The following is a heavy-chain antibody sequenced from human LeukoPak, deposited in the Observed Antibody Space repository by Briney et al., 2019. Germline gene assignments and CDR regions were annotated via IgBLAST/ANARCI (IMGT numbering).Heavy chain of an antibody. Sequence: KPSETLALTCTVSGDPITGYSNYKCSWIRQPPRKGLEWIGYICYHGSTNYNPSLKSLVTISVDPSNNQFSLKLGSVTAADTAVYFCAREYSAFDDWGQGTLVTVSS. J-gene: IGHJ4*02. CDR1: GDPITGYSNYK. CDR2: ICYHGST. CDR3: AREYSAFDD. D-gene: IGHD6-13*01. V-gene: IGHV4-61*01.